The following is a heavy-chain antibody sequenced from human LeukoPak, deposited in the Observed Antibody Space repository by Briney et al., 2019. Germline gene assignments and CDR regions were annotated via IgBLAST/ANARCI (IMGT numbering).Heavy chain of an antibody. CDR3: ARARYTNSWYSFDY. Sequence: SETLSLTCTVSGGSISNYYWNWIRQPPGKGLEWIGNIYYSGNTYYNPSLKSRVTISVDTSKNQFSLKLSSVTAADTAVYYCARARYTNSWYSFDYWGQGTLVTVSS. J-gene: IGHJ4*02. CDR1: GGSISNYY. CDR2: IYYSGNT. V-gene: IGHV4-59*12. D-gene: IGHD6-13*01.